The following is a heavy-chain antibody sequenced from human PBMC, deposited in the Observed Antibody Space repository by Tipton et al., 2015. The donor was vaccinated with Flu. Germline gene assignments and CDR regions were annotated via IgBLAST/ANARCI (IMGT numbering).Heavy chain of an antibody. Sequence: TLSLTCTVSGGSIRNYYWSWLRQPAGKGLEWIGRISHSGSTNYNVSLNGRVIMSVDPSKGQLSLRLSSATAADTAKYYCARDLRGYSGYTGGDAFDVRGQGTVVTVSS. D-gene: IGHD5-12*01. V-gene: IGHV4-4*07. J-gene: IGHJ3*01. CDR3: ARDLRGYSGYTGGDAFDV. CDR1: GGSIRNYY. CDR2: ISHSGST.